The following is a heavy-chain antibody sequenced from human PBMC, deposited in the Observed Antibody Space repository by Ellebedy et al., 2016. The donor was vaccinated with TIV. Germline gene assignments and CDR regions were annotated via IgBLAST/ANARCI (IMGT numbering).Heavy chain of an antibody. Sequence: GESLKISCAASGFTFSSYGMHWVRQAPGKGLEWVAVIWYDGSNKYYADSVKGRFTISRDNSKNTLYLQMNSLRAEDTAVYYCAMNIDVGAITQRGALGYWGQGTLVTVSS. J-gene: IGHJ4*02. CDR3: AMNIDVGAITQRGALGY. D-gene: IGHD1-26*01. CDR1: GFTFSSYG. CDR2: IWYDGSNK. V-gene: IGHV3-33*01.